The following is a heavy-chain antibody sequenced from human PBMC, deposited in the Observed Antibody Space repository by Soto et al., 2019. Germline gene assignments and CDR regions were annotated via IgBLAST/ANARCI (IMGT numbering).Heavy chain of an antibody. Sequence: ASVKVSCKASGYTFTSYGISWVRQAPGQGLEWMGWISAYNGNTNYAQKLQGRVTMTTDTSTSTAYMELRSLRSDDTAVYYCARDRPDSNWNYCYYGMDVWGQGTTVTVS. CDR3: ARDRPDSNWNYCYYGMDV. CDR2: ISAYNGNT. V-gene: IGHV1-18*01. CDR1: GYTFTSYG. J-gene: IGHJ6*02. D-gene: IGHD1-1*01.